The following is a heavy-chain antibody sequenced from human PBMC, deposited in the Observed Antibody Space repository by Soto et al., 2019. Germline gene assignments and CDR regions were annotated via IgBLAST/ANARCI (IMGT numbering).Heavy chain of an antibody. Sequence: VKVSCKAGAGTFSSYAISWVRQAPGQGLEWMGGIIPIFGTANYAQKFQGRVTITADESTSTAYMELSSLRSEDTAVYYCARVYYYISGRPLYGMDVWGQGTTVTVS. D-gene: IGHD3-10*01. CDR1: AGTFSSYA. V-gene: IGHV1-69*13. CDR3: ARVYYYISGRPLYGMDV. J-gene: IGHJ6*02. CDR2: IIPIFGTA.